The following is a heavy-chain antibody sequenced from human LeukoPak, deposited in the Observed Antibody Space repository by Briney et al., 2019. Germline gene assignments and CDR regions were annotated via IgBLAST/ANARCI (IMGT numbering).Heavy chain of an antibody. CDR1: GFTFSSYD. V-gene: IGHV3-23*01. J-gene: IGHJ4*02. Sequence: PGGSLRLSCAASGFTFSSYDMSWVRQAPGKGLEWVSAISGSGGSTYYADSVKGRFTISRDNSENTLYLQMNSLRAEDTAVYYCAKVSRAGLRLGELSLNYYFDYWGQGTLVTVSS. CDR2: ISGSGGST. CDR3: AKVSRAGLRLGELSLNYYFDY. D-gene: IGHD3-16*02.